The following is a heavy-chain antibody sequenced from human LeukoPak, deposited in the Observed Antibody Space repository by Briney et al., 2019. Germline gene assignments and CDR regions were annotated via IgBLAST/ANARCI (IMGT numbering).Heavy chain of an antibody. CDR3: ARHGPIVVVVPDAFDI. J-gene: IGHJ3*02. D-gene: IGHD2-15*01. CDR2: IYTSGST. CDR1: GGSISSGSYY. Sequence: PSQTLSLTCTVSGGSISSGSYYWSWIRQPAGKGLEWIGRIYTSGSTNYNPSLKSRVTISVDTSKNQFSLKLSSVTAADTAVYYCARHGPIVVVVPDAFDIWGQGTMVTVSS. V-gene: IGHV4-61*02.